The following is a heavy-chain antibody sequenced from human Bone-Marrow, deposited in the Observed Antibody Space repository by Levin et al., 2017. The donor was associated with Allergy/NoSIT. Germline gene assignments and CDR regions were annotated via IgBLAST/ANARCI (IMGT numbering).Heavy chain of an antibody. CDR2: LNLQDGQS. D-gene: IGHD2-15*01. CDR1: AYTFNDYN. Sequence: KISCKISAYTFNDYNIHWVQEAPAKGLQWMGLLNLQDGQSIYSQRFQGRVTMTADTSSDTTYMELSSLRQEDTAIYYCAGGGSYFYMDVWGKGTTVTVSS. CDR3: AGGGSYFYMDV. J-gene: IGHJ6*03. V-gene: IGHV1-69-2*01.